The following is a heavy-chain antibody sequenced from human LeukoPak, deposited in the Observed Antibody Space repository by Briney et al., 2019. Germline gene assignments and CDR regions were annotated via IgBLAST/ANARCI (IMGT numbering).Heavy chain of an antibody. Sequence: SVKVSCKASGGTFSSYAISWVRQAPGQGLEWMGGIIPIFGTANYAQKFQGRVTITADESTSTAYMELSSLRSEDAAVYYCSRGGHQRYFDWLSDYWGQGTLVTVSS. CDR1: GGTFSSYA. CDR2: IIPIFGTA. CDR3: SRGGHQRYFDWLSDY. V-gene: IGHV1-69*13. D-gene: IGHD3-9*01. J-gene: IGHJ4*02.